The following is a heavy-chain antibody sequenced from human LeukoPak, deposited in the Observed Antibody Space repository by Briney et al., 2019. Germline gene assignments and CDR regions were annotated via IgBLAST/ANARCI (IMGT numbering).Heavy chain of an antibody. CDR3: ARHSLGSSSFKFHY. CDR1: GGSISTSSYY. D-gene: IGHD6-13*01. Sequence: SETLSLTCTVSGGSISTSSYYWGWIRQPPGKGLEWIGSIYYSGSTYYNPSLKSRVTISVDMSKNQFSLKLSSVTVADTAVYYCARHSLGSSSFKFHYWGQGSLVTVSS. V-gene: IGHV4-39*01. CDR2: IYYSGST. J-gene: IGHJ4*02.